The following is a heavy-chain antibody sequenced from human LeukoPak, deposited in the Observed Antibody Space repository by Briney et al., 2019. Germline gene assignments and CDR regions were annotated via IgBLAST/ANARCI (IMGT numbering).Heavy chain of an antibody. CDR2: ISAYNGNT. J-gene: IGHJ4*02. Sequence: ASVKVSCKASGYTFTSYGISWVRQAPGQGLEWMGWISAYNGNTNYAQKLQGRVTMTTDTSTSTAYMELRSLRSDDTAVYYCARDTSVTTVSDYFDYWGQGTPVTVSS. D-gene: IGHD4-17*01. V-gene: IGHV1-18*01. CDR1: GYTFTSYG. CDR3: ARDTSVTTVSDYFDY.